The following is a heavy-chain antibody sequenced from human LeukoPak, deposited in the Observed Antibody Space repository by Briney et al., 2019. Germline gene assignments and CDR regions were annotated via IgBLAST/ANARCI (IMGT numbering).Heavy chain of an antibody. CDR1: GYTFTGYY. J-gene: IGHJ4*02. CDR2: INTNTGNP. V-gene: IGHV7-4-1*02. CDR3: ARVETYYYDSSDGY. Sequence: ASVKVSCQASGYTFTGYYIHWVRQAPGQGLEWMGWINTNTGNPTYAQGFTGRFVFSLDTSVSTAYLQISSLKAEDTAVYYCARVETYYYDSSDGYWGRGTLVTVSS. D-gene: IGHD3-22*01.